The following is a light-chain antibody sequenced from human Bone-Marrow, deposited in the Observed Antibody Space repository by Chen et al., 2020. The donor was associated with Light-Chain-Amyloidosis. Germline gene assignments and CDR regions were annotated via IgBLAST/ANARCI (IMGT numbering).Light chain of an antibody. CDR2: GSS. J-gene: IGKJ4*01. Sequence: IVLTQSPGTLSLSPGEGANLSCRASQTISSNYLTWYQQKFGQAPRLLIYGSSSRATGIPDSFTGSGSGTDFTLTINRLEPEDFAMYYCQQYGTSPLTFGGGTKVEIK. CDR1: QTISSNY. V-gene: IGKV3-20*01. CDR3: QQYGTSPLT.